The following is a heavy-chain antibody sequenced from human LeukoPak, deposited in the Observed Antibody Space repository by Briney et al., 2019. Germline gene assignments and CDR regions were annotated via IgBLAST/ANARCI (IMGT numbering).Heavy chain of an antibody. J-gene: IGHJ5*02. CDR3: ASMGRPA. D-gene: IGHD3-10*01. CDR1: GFTFSSYA. CDR2: ISSSSSTI. Sequence: PGGSLRLSCAASGFTFSSYAMSWVRQAPGKGLEWVSYISSSSSTIYYADSVKGRFTISRDNAKNSLYLQMNSLRAEDTAVYYCASMGRPAWGQGTVVTVSS. V-gene: IGHV3-48*01.